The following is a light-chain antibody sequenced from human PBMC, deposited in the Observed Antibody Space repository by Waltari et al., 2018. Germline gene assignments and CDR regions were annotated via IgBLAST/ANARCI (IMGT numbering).Light chain of an antibody. CDR3: CAYAGSSTLV. V-gene: IGLV2-23*02. CDR1: SSDVGGYNY. Sequence: QSALTQPASVSGSPGQSITISCTGTSSDVGGYNYVSWYQQHPGKAPKLMIYDVSKRPSVVTNRFSGSKSGNTASLTISGRQAEDEAYYYCCAYAGSSTLVFGGGTKLTVL. CDR2: DVS. J-gene: IGLJ2*01.